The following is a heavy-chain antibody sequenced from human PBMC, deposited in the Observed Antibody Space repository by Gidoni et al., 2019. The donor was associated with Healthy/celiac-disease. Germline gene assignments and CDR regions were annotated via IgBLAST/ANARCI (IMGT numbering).Heavy chain of an antibody. CDR3: ARGYYDFWSGYYNSYYYYGMDV. J-gene: IGHJ6*02. D-gene: IGHD3-3*01. CDR2: IWYDGSNK. Sequence: QVQLVESGGGVVQPGRSLRLSCAASGFTFSSYGMHWVRQAPGKGLGWLAVIWYDGSNKYYADSVKGRFTISRDNSKNTLYLQMNSLRAEDTAVYYCARGYYDFWSGYYNSYYYYGMDVWGQGTTVTVSS. CDR1: GFTFSSYG. V-gene: IGHV3-33*01.